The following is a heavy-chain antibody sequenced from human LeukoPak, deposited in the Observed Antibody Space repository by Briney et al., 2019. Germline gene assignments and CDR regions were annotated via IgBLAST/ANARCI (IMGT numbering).Heavy chain of an antibody. D-gene: IGHD6-19*01. V-gene: IGHV3-64*02. Sequence: GGSLRLSCAASGFTFSTYAMHWVRQAPGKGLEYVSAITGNGGSTYYADSVKGRFTISRDNSKNTLYLHMGSLRTEDMAVYYCARIWQWLALDYWGQGTLVTVSS. CDR2: ITGNGGST. CDR1: GFTFSTYA. J-gene: IGHJ4*02. CDR3: ARIWQWLALDY.